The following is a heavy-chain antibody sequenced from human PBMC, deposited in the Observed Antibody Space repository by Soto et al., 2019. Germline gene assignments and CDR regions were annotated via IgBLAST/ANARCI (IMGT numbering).Heavy chain of an antibody. J-gene: IGHJ6*02. V-gene: IGHV5-51*01. CDR3: ARRGRGYSYGYDYYYGMDV. D-gene: IGHD5-18*01. CDR2: IYPGDPDT. Sequence: GESLKISCKGSGYSFTSYWIGWVRQMPGKGLEWMGIIYPGDPDTRYSPSFQGQVTISADKSISTAYLQWSSLKASDTAMYYCARRGRGYSYGYDYYYGMDVWGQGTTVTVSS. CDR1: GYSFTSYW.